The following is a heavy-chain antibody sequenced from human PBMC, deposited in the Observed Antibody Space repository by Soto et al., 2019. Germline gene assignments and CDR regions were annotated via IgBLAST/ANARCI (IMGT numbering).Heavy chain of an antibody. CDR1: GFSISTSGVG. CDR2: IYWDDDK. CDR3: AHRPTLAVAEVYFDY. Sequence: QITLKESGPALVKPTQTLTLTCTFSGFSISTSGVGVGWIRQPPGKALEWLALIYWDDDKRYSPSLKSRLTITKDPSKNQVVLTMTNMDPVDTATYYCAHRPTLAVAEVYFDYWGQGTLVTVSS. D-gene: IGHD6-19*01. J-gene: IGHJ4*02. V-gene: IGHV2-5*02.